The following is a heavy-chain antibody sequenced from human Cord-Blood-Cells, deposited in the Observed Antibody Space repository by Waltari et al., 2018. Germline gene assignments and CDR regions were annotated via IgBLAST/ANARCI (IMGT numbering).Heavy chain of an antibody. CDR2: INPNRGGT. V-gene: IGHV1-2*04. D-gene: IGHD1-26*01. CDR1: GYTFTGYY. Sequence: QVQLVQSVAEVKKPGASVKVSCKASGYTFTGYYMHWVRQAPGQGLEWMGWINPNRGGTNYAQKFQGWVTMSRDTSIRTAYMELSRLRSDDTAVYYCARTSIVGATRYYSYGMDVWGQGTTVTVSS. CDR3: ARTSIVGATRYYSYGMDV. J-gene: IGHJ6*02.